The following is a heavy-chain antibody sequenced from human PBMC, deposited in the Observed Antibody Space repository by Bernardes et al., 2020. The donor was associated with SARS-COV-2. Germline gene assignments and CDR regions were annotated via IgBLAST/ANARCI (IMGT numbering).Heavy chain of an antibody. Sequence: ASVKVSCMASGYTFTSYGISWVRQAPGQGLEWMGWISAYNGNTNYAQKLQGRVTMTTDTSTSTAYMELRSLRSDDTAVYYCARDHPYCSSTSCYNWFDPWGQGTLVTVSS. D-gene: IGHD2-2*01. J-gene: IGHJ5*02. V-gene: IGHV1-18*01. CDR1: GYTFTSYG. CDR2: ISAYNGNT. CDR3: ARDHPYCSSTSCYNWFDP.